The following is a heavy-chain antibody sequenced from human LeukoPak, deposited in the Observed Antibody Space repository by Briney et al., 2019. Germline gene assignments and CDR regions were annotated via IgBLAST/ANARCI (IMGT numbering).Heavy chain of an antibody. CDR1: GYTLTELS. J-gene: IGHJ3*02. D-gene: IGHD3-10*01. CDR2: FDPEDGET. CDR3: ATMLHTRGVVAFDI. V-gene: IGHV1-24*01. Sequence: ASVKVPCKVSGYTLTELSMHWVRQAPGKGLEWMGGFDPEDGETIYAQKFQGRVTMTEDTSTDTAYMELSSLRSEDTAVYYCATMLHTRGVVAFDIWGQGTMVTVSS.